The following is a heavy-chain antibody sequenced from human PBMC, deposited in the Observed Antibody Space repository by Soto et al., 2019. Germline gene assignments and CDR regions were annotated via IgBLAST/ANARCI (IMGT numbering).Heavy chain of an antibody. J-gene: IGHJ4*01. CDR3: VRDRDLDRDMVHADL. CDR2: ITIRTGNI. D-gene: IGHD5-18*01. CDR1: GFTISGCS. V-gene: IGHV3-48*02. Sequence: LRLSCGASGFTISGCSMNWVRQAPGKGLEWLAYITIRTGNIVYADSVRGRFTISADNAENSVFLQMNSLRDEDTAAYFCVRDRDLDRDMVHADLWGQGTLVTVSS.